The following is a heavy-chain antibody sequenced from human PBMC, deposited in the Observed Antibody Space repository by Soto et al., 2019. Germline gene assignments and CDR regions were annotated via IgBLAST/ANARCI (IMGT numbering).Heavy chain of an antibody. J-gene: IGHJ4*02. Sequence: QLQLQESGPGLVKPSETLSLTCTVSGGSISSSSYYWGWIRQPPGKGLEWIGSIYYSGSTYSNPSLKSRVTISVDTSKNQFSLKLSSVTAADTAVYYCAISPYSSGWYGLIFFDYWGQGTLVTVSS. D-gene: IGHD6-19*01. CDR2: IYYSGST. V-gene: IGHV4-39*01. CDR3: AISPYSSGWYGLIFFDY. CDR1: GGSISSSSYY.